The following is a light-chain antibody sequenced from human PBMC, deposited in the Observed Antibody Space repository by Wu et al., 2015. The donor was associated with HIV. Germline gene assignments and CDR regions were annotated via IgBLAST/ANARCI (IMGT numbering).Light chain of an antibody. V-gene: IGKV1-9*01. CDR3: QQLNSYPIT. CDR1: QGISSS. CDR2: GAS. Sequence: IQLTQSPSSLSGSVGDRVTITCRASQGISSSLAWYQQKPGRAPKFLIYGASTLQSGVPSRFSGSGSGTDFTLTISSLQPEDSATXYCQQLNSYPITFGQGTRLEIK. J-gene: IGKJ5*01.